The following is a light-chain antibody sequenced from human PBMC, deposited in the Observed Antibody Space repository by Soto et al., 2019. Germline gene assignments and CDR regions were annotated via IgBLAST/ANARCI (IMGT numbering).Light chain of an antibody. CDR2: EVS. CDR3: SSYAGSNNVV. CDR1: RSDVGGYNY. V-gene: IGLV2-8*01. J-gene: IGLJ2*01. Sequence: QSALTQPPSASGFPGQSVTISCPGTRSDVGGYNYVSWYQQHPGKAPKLMIYEVSKRPSGVPDRFSGSKSGNTASLTVSGLQAEDEADYYCSSYAGSNNVVFGGGTKLTVL.